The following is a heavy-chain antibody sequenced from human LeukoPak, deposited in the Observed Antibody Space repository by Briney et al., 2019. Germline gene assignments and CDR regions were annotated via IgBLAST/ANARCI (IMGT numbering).Heavy chain of an antibody. V-gene: IGHV1-2*06. J-gene: IGHJ4*02. CDR1: GYTFIDYY. D-gene: IGHD6-19*01. CDR2: INVKSGAT. Sequence: ASVKISCKASGYTFIDYYFNWVRQAPGQGPEWMGRINVKSGATDYAQKFQGRVTVTRDTSISTAYMELSSLRSDDTAVYYCARVGRESSTGWLDYWGQGTLVTVSS. CDR3: ARVGRESSTGWLDY.